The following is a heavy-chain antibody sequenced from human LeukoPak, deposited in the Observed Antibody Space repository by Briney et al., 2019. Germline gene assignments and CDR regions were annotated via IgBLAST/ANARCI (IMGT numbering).Heavy chain of an antibody. CDR3: ARERGSPDSFDI. Sequence: GGSLRLSCVVSGFTFTLFWMHWVRRAPGKGLVWVSHINSDESSRNYAVSVKGRFTISRENAKNTPYLHMNSLRAEDTAVYYCARERGSPDSFDIWGQGTLVTVSS. CDR2: INSDESSR. J-gene: IGHJ4*02. V-gene: IGHV3-74*01. D-gene: IGHD3-9*01. CDR1: GFTFTLFW.